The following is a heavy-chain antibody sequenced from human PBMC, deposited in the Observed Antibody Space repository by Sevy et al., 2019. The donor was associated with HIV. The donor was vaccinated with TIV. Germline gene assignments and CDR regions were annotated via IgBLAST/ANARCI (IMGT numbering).Heavy chain of an antibody. CDR2: IYYTGST. V-gene: IGHV4-31*03. J-gene: IGHJ2*01. CDR3: ARGDTVLPTGGFDL. CDR1: GDSITNGDYY. D-gene: IGHD2-8*02. Sequence: SETLSLTCTVSGDSITNGDYYWTWIRQHPGKGLEWIGYIYYTGSTYYNPSLESRLTMPIDTSKNQFSLRLTSVTAADTAIYYCARGDTVLPTGGFDLWGRGTLVTVSS.